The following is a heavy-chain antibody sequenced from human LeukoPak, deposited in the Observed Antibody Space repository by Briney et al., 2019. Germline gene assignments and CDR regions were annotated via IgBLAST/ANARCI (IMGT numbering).Heavy chain of an antibody. J-gene: IGHJ4*02. Sequence: PGGSLRLSCAASGFTFSDYYMSWIRQAPGKGLEWVSYISSSSSYTNYADSVKGRFTISRDNAKNSLYLQMNSLRAEDTAVYYCASEYGSGSSFDYWGQGTLVTVSS. CDR2: ISSSSSYT. V-gene: IGHV3-11*06. CDR1: GFTFSDYY. CDR3: ASEYGSGSSFDY. D-gene: IGHD3-10*01.